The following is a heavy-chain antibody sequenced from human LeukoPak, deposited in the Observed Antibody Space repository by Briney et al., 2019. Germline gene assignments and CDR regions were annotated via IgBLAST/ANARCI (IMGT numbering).Heavy chain of an antibody. V-gene: IGHV4-39*01. CDR2: IYYSGST. CDR1: GGSISSSIYY. J-gene: IGHJ4*02. Sequence: PSETLSLTCTVSGGSISSSIYYWGWIRQPPGKGLEWIGSIYYSGSTYYKPSLKSRVTISVDTSKNQFSLKLSSVTAADTAVYYCARRDSSGWYLTFDYWGQGTLVTVSS. CDR3: ARRDSSGWYLTFDY. D-gene: IGHD6-19*01.